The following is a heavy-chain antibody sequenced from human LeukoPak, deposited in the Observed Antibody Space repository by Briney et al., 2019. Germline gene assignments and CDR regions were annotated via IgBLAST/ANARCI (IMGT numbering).Heavy chain of an antibody. J-gene: IGHJ6*03. V-gene: IGHV4-59*01. CDR1: GGSISSYY. D-gene: IGHD5-18*01. CDR3: ARGQPSFPWIQLSNYYYYMDV. CDR2: IYYSGST. Sequence: PSETLSLTCTVSGGSISSYYWTWIRQPPGKGLEWIGYIYYSGSTNYNPSLKSRVTISVDTSKNQFSLKLSSVTAADTAVYYCARGQPSFPWIQLSNYYYYMDVWGKGTTVTISS.